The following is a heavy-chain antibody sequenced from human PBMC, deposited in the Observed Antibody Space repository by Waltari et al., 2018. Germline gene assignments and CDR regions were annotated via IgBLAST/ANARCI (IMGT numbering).Heavy chain of an antibody. Sequence: YWRRGARQAAVEGIGWMRRSDTNSESTTYAQKFQSRITLTRDTSTNTVYMESSSLRSDDTAVYDCARDVSFDFWGQGTLVTVSS. CDR1: YW. V-gene: IGHV1-2*06. CDR3: ARDVSFDF. J-gene: IGHJ4*02. CDR2: SDTNSEST.